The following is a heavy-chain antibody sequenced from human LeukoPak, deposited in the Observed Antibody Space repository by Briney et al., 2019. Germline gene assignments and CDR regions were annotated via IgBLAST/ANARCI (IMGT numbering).Heavy chain of an antibody. CDR1: GFAVSSKY. J-gene: IGHJ4*02. CDR2: IKQDGSEK. V-gene: IGHV3-7*01. Sequence: PGGSLRLSCAASGFAVSSKYMSWVGQAPGKGLEWVANIKQDGSEKYYVDSVKGRFTISRDNAKNSLYLQMNSLRAEDTAVYYCARDPEFDYWGQGTLVTVSS. CDR3: ARDPEFDY.